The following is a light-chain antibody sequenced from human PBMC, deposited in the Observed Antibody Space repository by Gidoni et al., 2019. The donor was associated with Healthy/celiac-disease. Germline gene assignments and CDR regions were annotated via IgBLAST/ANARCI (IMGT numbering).Light chain of an antibody. V-gene: IGLV2-11*01. Sequence: QSALPQPRSVSGSPGPSVTISCTGTSSDVGGYNYVSWYQQHPGKAPKLMIYDVSKRPSGVPDRFSGSKSGNTASLTISGLQAEDEADYYCCSYAGSSWVFGGGTKLTVL. CDR1: SSDVGGYNY. CDR3: CSYAGSSWV. CDR2: DVS. J-gene: IGLJ3*02.